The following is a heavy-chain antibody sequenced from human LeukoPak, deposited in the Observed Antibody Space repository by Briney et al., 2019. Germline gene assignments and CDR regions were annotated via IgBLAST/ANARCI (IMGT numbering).Heavy chain of an antibody. J-gene: IGHJ4*02. CDR3: AKEGPAAMYYFDN. CDR2: TSYDGSNK. CDR1: GFTFSIYS. Sequence: GGSLRLSCTASGFTFSIYSMHWVRQAPDKGLEWVAVTSYDGSNKYYADSVKGRFTISRDNSKNTLYLQMNSLRAEDTAVYYCAKEGPAAMYYFDNWGQGTLVTVSS. V-gene: IGHV3-30*04. D-gene: IGHD2-2*01.